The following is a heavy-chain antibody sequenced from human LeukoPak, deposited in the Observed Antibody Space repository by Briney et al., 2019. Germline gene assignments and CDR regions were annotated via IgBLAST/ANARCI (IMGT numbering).Heavy chain of an antibody. J-gene: IGHJ4*02. V-gene: IGHV4-34*01. CDR3: ARGKDMRYYGSGSIDY. D-gene: IGHD3-10*01. CDR2: INHSGST. Sequence: SETLSLTCAVYGGSFSGYYWSWIRQPPGKGLEWIGEINHSGSTNYNPSLKSRVTISVDTSKNQFSLKLSSVTAADTAVYYCARGKDMRYYGSGSIDYWGQGTLVTVPS. CDR1: GGSFSGYY.